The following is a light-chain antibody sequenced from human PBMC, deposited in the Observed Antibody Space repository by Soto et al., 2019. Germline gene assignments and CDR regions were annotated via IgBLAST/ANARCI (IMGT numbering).Light chain of an antibody. Sequence: QAVVTQEPSLTVSPGGTVTXXXGSXXXVVTSGHWPYWFQQKPGQAPRTLIYDTSNKHSWTPARFSGSLLGGKAALTLSSAQPEDEAEYYCSLTYTSGRVFGGGTKLTVL. V-gene: IGLV7-46*01. CDR3: SLTYTSGRV. CDR1: XXVVTSGHW. J-gene: IGLJ2*01. CDR2: DTS.